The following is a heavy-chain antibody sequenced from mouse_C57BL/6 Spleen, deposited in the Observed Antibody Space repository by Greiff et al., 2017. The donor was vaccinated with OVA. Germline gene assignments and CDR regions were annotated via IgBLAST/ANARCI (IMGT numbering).Heavy chain of an antibody. CDR2: IDPSDSYT. CDR3: ARRWFLYAMDY. Sequence: QVQLQQPGAELVKPGASVKLSCKASGYTFTSYWMQWVKQRPGQGLEWIGEIDPSDSYTNYNQKFKGKATLTVDTSSSTAYMQLSSLTSEDSAVYYCARRWFLYAMDYWGQGTSVTVSS. D-gene: IGHD2-3*01. J-gene: IGHJ4*01. V-gene: IGHV1-50*01. CDR1: GYTFTSYW.